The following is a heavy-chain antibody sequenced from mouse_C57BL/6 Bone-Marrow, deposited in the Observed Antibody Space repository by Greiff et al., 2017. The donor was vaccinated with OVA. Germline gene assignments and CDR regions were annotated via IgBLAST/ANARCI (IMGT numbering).Heavy chain of an antibody. CDR3: TEGLYDYDERFAY. V-gene: IGHV6-3*01. Sequence: EVQLVESGGGLVQPGGSMKLSCVASGFTFSNYWMNWVRQSPEKGLEWVAQIRLKSDNYATHYAESVKGRFTISRDDSESSVYLQMNNLRAEDTGIYYCTEGLYDYDERFAYWGQGTLVTVSA. J-gene: IGHJ3*01. CDR1: GFTFSNYW. D-gene: IGHD2-4*01. CDR2: IRLKSDNYAT.